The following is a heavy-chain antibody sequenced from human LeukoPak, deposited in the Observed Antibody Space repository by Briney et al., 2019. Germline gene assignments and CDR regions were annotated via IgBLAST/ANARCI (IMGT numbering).Heavy chain of an antibody. V-gene: IGHV3-23*01. D-gene: IGHD6-13*01. J-gene: IGHJ4*02. CDR3: ARDEPSSSSYTNYFDY. Sequence: GGSLRLSCAASGFTFSSYAMSWVRQAPGKGLEWVSAISGSGGSTYYADSVKGRFTISRDNSKNTLYLQMNSLRAEDTAVYYCARDEPSSSSYTNYFDYWGQGTLVTVSS. CDR1: GFTFSSYA. CDR2: ISGSGGST.